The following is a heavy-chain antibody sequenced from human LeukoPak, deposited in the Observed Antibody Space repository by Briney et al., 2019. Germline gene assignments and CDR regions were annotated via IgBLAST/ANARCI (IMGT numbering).Heavy chain of an antibody. V-gene: IGHV3-30*04. CDR3: ARVDYYDKYAFDI. Sequence: GGSLRLSCAASGFTFSSYAMHWVRQAPGKGLEWVAVISYDGSNKYYADSVKGRFTISRDNSKNTLYLQMNSLRAEDTAMYYCARVDYYDKYAFDIWGQGTMVTVSS. J-gene: IGHJ3*02. CDR1: GFTFSSYA. CDR2: ISYDGSNK. D-gene: IGHD3-22*01.